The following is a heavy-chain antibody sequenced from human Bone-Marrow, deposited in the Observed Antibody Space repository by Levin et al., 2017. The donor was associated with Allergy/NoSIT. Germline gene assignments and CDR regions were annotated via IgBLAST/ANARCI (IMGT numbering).Heavy chain of an antibody. CDR1: GYSFTSYW. CDR2: IYPGDSDT. Sequence: GESLKISCKGSGYSFTSYWIGWVRQMPGKGLEWMGIIYPGDSDTRYSPSFQGQVTISADKSISTAYLQWSSLKASDTAMYYCARQRYRYNWNDGFPWYFDYWGQGNLVTVSS. J-gene: IGHJ4*02. V-gene: IGHV5-51*01. D-gene: IGHD1-20*01. CDR3: ARQRYRYNWNDGFPWYFDY.